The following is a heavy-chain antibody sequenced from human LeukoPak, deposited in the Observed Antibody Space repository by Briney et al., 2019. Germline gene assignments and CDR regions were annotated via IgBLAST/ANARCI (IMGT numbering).Heavy chain of an antibody. J-gene: IGHJ6*04. CDR2: ISSNGGST. CDR3: VKDGGVRGGYYYGMDV. D-gene: IGHD3-10*01. V-gene: IGHV3-64D*06. CDR1: GFTFSSYA. Sequence: GGSLRLSCSASGFTFSSYAMHWVRQAPGKGLEYVSAISSNGGSTYYADSVKGRFTISRDNSKNTLYLQMSSLRAEDTAGYYCVKDGGVRGGYYYGMDVWGKGTTVTVSS.